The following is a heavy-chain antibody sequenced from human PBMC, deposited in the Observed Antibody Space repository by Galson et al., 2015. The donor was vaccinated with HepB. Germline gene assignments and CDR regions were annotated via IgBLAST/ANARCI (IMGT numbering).Heavy chain of an antibody. J-gene: IGHJ4*02. CDR1: GYTFTSYD. CDR2: MNPNSGNT. Sequence: SVKVSCKASGYTFTSYDINWVRQATGQGLEWMGWMNPNSGNTGYAQKFQGRVTMTRNTSISTAYMELKSLTSEDTAVYYCANSYCSSTSCYDYFDYWGQGTLVTVSS. V-gene: IGHV1-8*01. D-gene: IGHD2-2*01. CDR3: ANSYCSSTSCYDYFDY.